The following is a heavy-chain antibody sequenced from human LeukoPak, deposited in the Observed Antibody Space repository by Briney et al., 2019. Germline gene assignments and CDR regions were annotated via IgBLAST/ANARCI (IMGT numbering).Heavy chain of an antibody. CDR2: IWWDSGSR. Sequence: GGSLRLSCAASGFTFEDYAIHWVRQAPGKGLEWVSGIWWDSGSRGYADSVKGRFIISRDNAKKSLYLEMNSLRVEDTAIYYCARCVRGATQYDSFDIWGQGTFVTVSS. J-gene: IGHJ3*02. D-gene: IGHD1-26*01. V-gene: IGHV3-9*01. CDR3: ARCVRGATQYDSFDI. CDR1: GFTFEDYA.